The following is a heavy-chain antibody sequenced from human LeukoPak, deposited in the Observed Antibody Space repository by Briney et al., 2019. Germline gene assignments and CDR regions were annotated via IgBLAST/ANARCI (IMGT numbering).Heavy chain of an antibody. D-gene: IGHD6-13*01. V-gene: IGHV4-59*01. J-gene: IGHJ4*02. Sequence: SSETLSLTCTVSGGSISSSYWTWIRQPPGKGLEWIGYIQNTGSTNYNASLKSRVTISVDTSKNQFSLKLSSVTAADTAVYYCATQPEGSTWYYFDYWGQGTLVTVSP. CDR1: GGSISSSY. CDR3: ATQPEGSTWYYFDY. CDR2: IQNTGST.